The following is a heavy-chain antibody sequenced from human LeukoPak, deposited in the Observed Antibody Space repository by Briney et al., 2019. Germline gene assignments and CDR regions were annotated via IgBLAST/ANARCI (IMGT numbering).Heavy chain of an antibody. CDR2: INPSAGST. J-gene: IGHJ4*02. CDR3: AAGVTGDPPFDY. CDR1: GYTFTSYY. Sequence: ASVKVTCKASGYTFTSYYIHWARRAPGQGLEWMGTINPSAGSTIYAQKFQGRVTMTRDTSTSTVYMELSSLRSEDTAVYYCAAGVTGDPPFDYWGQGTLVTVSS. D-gene: IGHD5-18*01. V-gene: IGHV1-46*01.